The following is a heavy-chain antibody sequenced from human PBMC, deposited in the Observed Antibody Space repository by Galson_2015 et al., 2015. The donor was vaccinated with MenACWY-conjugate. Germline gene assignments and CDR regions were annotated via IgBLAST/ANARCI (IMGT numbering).Heavy chain of an antibody. CDR3: AKEVGWGSGTYLDY. J-gene: IGHJ4*02. V-gene: IGHV3-23*01. Sequence: SLRLSCAASGSTFSSYAMSWVRQAPGKGLEWVSAIRGSGDNTYYADSVKGRFTISRDNSKNTLYLQMNSLRAEDTAVYYCAKEVGWGSGTYLDYWGQGTLVTVSS. CDR1: GSTFSSYA. D-gene: IGHD1-26*01. CDR2: IRGSGDNT.